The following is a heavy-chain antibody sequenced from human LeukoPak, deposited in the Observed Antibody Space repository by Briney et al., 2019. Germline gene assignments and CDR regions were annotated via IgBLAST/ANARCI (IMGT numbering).Heavy chain of an antibody. CDR3: ARDSRMGVGATHIPWYYFDY. Sequence: GASVKVSCKASGGTFSSYAISWVRQAPGQGLEWMGGIIPIFGTANYAQKFQGRVTITADESTSTAYMELSSLRSEDTAVYYCARDSRMGVGATHIPWYYFDYWGQGTLVTVSS. CDR2: IIPIFGTA. CDR1: GGTFSSYA. J-gene: IGHJ4*02. V-gene: IGHV1-69*13. D-gene: IGHD1-26*01.